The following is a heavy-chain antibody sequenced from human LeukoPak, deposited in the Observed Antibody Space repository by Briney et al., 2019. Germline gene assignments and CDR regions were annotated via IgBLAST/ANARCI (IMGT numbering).Heavy chain of an antibody. Sequence: SETLSLTCTVSDGSISSNSYFWGWIRQPPGKGLEWIGTIYYSGSTYYNPSLKSRVTISVDTSKNQFSLKLSSVTAADTAVYYCARDPIIMVRGVFDYWGQGTLVTVSS. CDR3: ARDPIIMVRGVFDY. J-gene: IGHJ4*02. V-gene: IGHV4-39*07. CDR1: DGSISSNSYF. D-gene: IGHD3-10*01. CDR2: IYYSGST.